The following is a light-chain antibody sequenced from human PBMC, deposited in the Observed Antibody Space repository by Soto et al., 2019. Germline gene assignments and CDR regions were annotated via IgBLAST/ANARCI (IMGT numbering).Light chain of an antibody. V-gene: IGLV2-14*03. Sequence: QSVLTQPASVSGSPGQSITISCTGTSSDVGAYDFVSWYQQHPVKAPKLMIYEVSNRPSGVSNRFSGSKSVNTATLTISGLQAEDEADYYCSSYTSSSTRVFGTGTKVTV. CDR3: SSYTSSSTRV. J-gene: IGLJ1*01. CDR2: EVS. CDR1: SSDVGAYDF.